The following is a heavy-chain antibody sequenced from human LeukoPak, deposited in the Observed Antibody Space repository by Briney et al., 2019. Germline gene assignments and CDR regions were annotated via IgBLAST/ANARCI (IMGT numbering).Heavy chain of an antibody. J-gene: IGHJ4*02. CDR1: GGSISPYY. Sequence: TSETLSLTCTVSGGSISPYYWSWIRQPPGRGLEWLGYIYYSGNTDYNPSLKSRVAISVDTSKNQFSLKLSSVTAADTAVYYCARSTGSTMFIDYWGQGTLVTVSS. V-gene: IGHV4-59*01. CDR3: ARSTGSTMFIDY. CDR2: IYYSGNT. D-gene: IGHD3-10*02.